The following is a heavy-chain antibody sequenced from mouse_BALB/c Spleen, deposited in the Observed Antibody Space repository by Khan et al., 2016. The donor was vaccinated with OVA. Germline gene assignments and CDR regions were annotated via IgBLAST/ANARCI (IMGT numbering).Heavy chain of an antibody. Sequence: MQLKESGGDLVKSGGSLKLSCAASGFTFSPYSMSWVRQTPDKRLEWVATISSDGDYTYYPDSVKGRFNISRDNAKNTLYLQMSSLKSEDTAIYYCATHLTGSFAYWGQGTLVTVSA. CDR2: ISSDGDYT. V-gene: IGHV5-6*01. J-gene: IGHJ3*01. CDR1: GFTFSPYS. CDR3: ATHLTGSFAY.